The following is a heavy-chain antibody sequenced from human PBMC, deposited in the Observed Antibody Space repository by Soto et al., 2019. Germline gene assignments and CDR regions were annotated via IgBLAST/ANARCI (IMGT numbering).Heavy chain of an antibody. CDR1: GFTFSNAW. Sequence: GGSLRLSCAASGFTFSNAWMNWVRQAPGKGLEWVGRIKSKTDGGTTDYAAPVKGRFTISRDDSKNTLYLQMNSLKTEDTAVNYCTTEWDSKAPLNYYGMDVWGQGTTVTVSS. CDR2: IKSKTDGGTT. CDR3: TTEWDSKAPLNYYGMDV. V-gene: IGHV3-15*07. J-gene: IGHJ6*02. D-gene: IGHD1-26*01.